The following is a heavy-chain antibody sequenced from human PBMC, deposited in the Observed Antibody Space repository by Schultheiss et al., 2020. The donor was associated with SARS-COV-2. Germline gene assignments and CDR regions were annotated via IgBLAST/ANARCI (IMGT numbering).Heavy chain of an antibody. Sequence: ASVKVSCKASGYTFTSYGISWVRQAPGQGLEWMGWINPNTGGTNYAQKFQGRVTMTRDTSITTAFMEMRRLRSDDTAVYYCARSECGSTSCRPHGGFDPWGQGGLVTVSS. CDR3: ARSECGSTSCRPHGGFDP. CDR2: INPNTGGT. D-gene: IGHD2-2*01. J-gene: IGHJ5*02. V-gene: IGHV1-2*02. CDR1: GYTFTSYG.